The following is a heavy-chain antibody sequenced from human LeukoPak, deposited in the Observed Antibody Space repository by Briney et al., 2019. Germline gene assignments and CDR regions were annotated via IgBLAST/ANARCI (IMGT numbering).Heavy chain of an antibody. Sequence: GGSLRLSCAASGFTFDVYGMRWVRQAPGKGMGWVFVVIWDGGSTGYTDSVKGRFTISRDNAKNSLYLQMNSLRAEDTALYYCARGPLQTIPTSKIVVYYYPFDYWGQGTLVTVSS. CDR2: VIWDGGST. CDR1: GFTFDVYG. D-gene: IGHD3-22*01. V-gene: IGHV3-20*04. CDR3: ARGPLQTIPTSKIVVYYYPFDY. J-gene: IGHJ4*02.